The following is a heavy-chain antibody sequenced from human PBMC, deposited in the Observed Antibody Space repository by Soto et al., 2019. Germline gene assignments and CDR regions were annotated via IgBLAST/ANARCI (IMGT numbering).Heavy chain of an antibody. Sequence: AVKVSCKASGGSVSSYAISWVRQAPGQGLEWMGGILPIFGTANYAQKVQGRVTTTADESTSTAHMELSSLRSEDTAVYYCARGWGPNWFDPWGQGTLVTVSS. J-gene: IGHJ5*02. CDR1: GGSVSSYA. D-gene: IGHD1-26*01. CDR2: ILPIFGTA. V-gene: IGHV1-69*13. CDR3: ARGWGPNWFDP.